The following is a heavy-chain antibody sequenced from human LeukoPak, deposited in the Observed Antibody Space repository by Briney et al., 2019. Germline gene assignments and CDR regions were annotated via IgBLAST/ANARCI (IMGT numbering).Heavy chain of an antibody. Sequence: PSETLSLTCAVSGYSISSANYWAWIRQPPGKGLEWIGSIYHSGSTYYNVSLKTRVTISVNTSQNQFSLKLSSVTAADTAVYYCARGRYYDSSGYPDYWGQGTLVTVSS. J-gene: IGHJ4*02. V-gene: IGHV4-38-2*01. CDR1: GYSISSANY. CDR3: ARGRYYDSSGYPDY. D-gene: IGHD3-22*01. CDR2: IYHSGST.